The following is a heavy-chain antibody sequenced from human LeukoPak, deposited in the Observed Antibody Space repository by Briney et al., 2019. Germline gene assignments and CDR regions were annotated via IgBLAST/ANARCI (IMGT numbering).Heavy chain of an antibody. V-gene: IGHV3-7*03. CDR1: GFTFNNYW. D-gene: IGHD2-2*01. CDR3: AKHRAPMDFDY. CDR2: IKQDGSVK. J-gene: IGHJ4*02. Sequence: GGSLRLSCAASGFTFNNYWMTWVRQAPGKGLEWVANIKQDGSVKYYVDSVKGRFTISRDNAKNSVYLQMNRLRGEDTAVYYCAKHRAPMDFDYWGQGTLVTVSS.